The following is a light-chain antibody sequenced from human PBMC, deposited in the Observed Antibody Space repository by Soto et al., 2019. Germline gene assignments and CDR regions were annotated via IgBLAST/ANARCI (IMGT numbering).Light chain of an antibody. Sequence: QTVVTQSPSASASLGASVKLTCTLSSGHSSYAIAWHQQQPEKGPRYLMKLNSDGSHSKGDGIPDRFSGSSSGAERYLTISSLQSEDEADYYCQSYDSSLSVVVFGGGTKLTVL. J-gene: IGLJ2*01. CDR2: LNSDGSH. CDR1: SGHSSYA. V-gene: IGLV4-69*01. CDR3: QSYDSSLSVVV.